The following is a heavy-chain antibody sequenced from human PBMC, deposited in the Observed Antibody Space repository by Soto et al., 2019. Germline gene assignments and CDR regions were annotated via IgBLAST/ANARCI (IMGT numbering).Heavy chain of an antibody. CDR1: GYTLTSHG. J-gene: IGHJ5*02. Sequence: ASVKVSCKASGYTLTSHGVSWVRQAPGQGLEWMGWISAYNGNTNYAQKLQGRVTMTTDTSTSTAYMELRSLRSDDTAVYYCARGDSSSWSGWFDPWGQGTLVTVSS. CDR3: ARGDSSSWSGWFDP. V-gene: IGHV1-18*01. D-gene: IGHD6-13*01. CDR2: ISAYNGNT.